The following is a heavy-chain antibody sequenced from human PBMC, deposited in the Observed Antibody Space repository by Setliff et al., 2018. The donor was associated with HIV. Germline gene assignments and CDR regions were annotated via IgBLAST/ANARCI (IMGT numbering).Heavy chain of an antibody. V-gene: IGHV4-39*01. J-gene: IGHJ4*02. CDR1: WGSISSSGPGYY. CDR2: VYYSGST. D-gene: IGHD3-3*01. CDR3: ARSQPDTIFGVVIFDY. Sequence: SETLSLTCTVSWGSISSSGPGYYWGWVRQAPGGGLEWIGSVYYSGSTYYNPSLKSRVTISLDTSKNQLSLRLTSMTAADTAVYYCARSQPDTIFGVVIFDYWGQGKMVTVSS.